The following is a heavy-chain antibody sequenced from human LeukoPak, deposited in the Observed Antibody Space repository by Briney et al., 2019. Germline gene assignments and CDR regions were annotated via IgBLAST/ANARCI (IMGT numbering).Heavy chain of an antibody. CDR3: ARGSYYGSGSYLPYYYYYMDV. CDR2: INHSGST. Sequence: SETLSLTCSVSSDSISGYYWSWIRQPPGKGLEWIGEINHSGSTNYNPSLKSRVTISVDTSKNQFSLKLSSVTAADTAVYYCARGSYYGSGSYLPYYYYYMDVWGKGTTVTVSS. J-gene: IGHJ6*03. V-gene: IGHV4-34*01. CDR1: SDSISGYY. D-gene: IGHD3-10*01.